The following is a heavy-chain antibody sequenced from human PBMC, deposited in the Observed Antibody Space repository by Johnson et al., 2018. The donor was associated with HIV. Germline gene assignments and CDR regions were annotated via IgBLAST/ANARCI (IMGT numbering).Heavy chain of an antibody. D-gene: IGHD3-3*01. J-gene: IGHJ3*02. V-gene: IGHV3-30-3*01. CDR2: ISYDASNK. CDR3: ASLINYNFWSGYSVSDAFDI. CDR1: GFTVSSNY. Sequence: QVQLVESGGGLVRPGGSLRLSCAASGFTVSSNYMSWVRQAPGKGLEWVAVISYDASNKYYADSLKGRFTISRDNSKNTLYLQMNSLRAEDTAVYYCASLINYNFWSGYSVSDAFDIWGQGTMVTVSS.